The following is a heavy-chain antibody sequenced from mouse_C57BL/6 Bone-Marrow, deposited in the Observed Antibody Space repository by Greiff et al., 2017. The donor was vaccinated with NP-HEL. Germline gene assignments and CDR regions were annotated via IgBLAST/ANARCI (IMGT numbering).Heavy chain of an antibody. V-gene: IGHV1-81*01. D-gene: IGHD2-10*01. Sequence: VQLQQSGAELARPGASVTLSCKASGYTFTSYGISWVKQRTGQGLEWIGEIYPRSGNTYYNEKFKGKATLTADKSSSTAYMELRSLTSEDSAVYFCARPSYYGFFYAMDYWGQGTSVTVSS. CDR3: ARPSYYGFFYAMDY. CDR1: GYTFTSYG. J-gene: IGHJ4*01. CDR2: IYPRSGNT.